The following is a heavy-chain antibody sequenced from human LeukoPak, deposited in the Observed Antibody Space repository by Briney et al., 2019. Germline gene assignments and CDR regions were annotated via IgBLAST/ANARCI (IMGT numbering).Heavy chain of an antibody. Sequence: GGSLRLSCAASGFTFSSYAMHWVRQAPGKGLEYVSAISSNGGSTYYANSVKGRFTISRDNSKNTLYLQMGSLRAEDMAVYYCARGKWEPEWYYFDYWGQGTLVTVSS. CDR2: ISSNGGST. CDR1: GFTFSSYA. J-gene: IGHJ4*02. D-gene: IGHD1-26*01. V-gene: IGHV3-64*01. CDR3: ARGKWEPEWYYFDY.